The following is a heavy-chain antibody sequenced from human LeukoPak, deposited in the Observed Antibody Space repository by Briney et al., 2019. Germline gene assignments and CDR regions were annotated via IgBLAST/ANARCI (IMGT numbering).Heavy chain of an antibody. D-gene: IGHD6-6*01. CDR1: GGPNSKLY. CDR3: ARLEPGGSSSDRRPFDP. Sequence: PSETLALTRTVSGGPNSKLYWNRIGQPPGKGLEWIGYIYYTGSTNYNPSLKSRVTMSVDTSKNQFSLNLNSVTAADTAVYYCARLEPGGSSSDRRPFDPEGQGTRVTVSS. J-gene: IGHJ5*02. CDR2: IYYTGST. V-gene: IGHV4-59*08.